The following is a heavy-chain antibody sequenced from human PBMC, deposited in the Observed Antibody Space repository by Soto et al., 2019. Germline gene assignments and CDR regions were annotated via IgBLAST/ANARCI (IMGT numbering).Heavy chain of an antibody. J-gene: IGHJ4*02. D-gene: IGHD2-2*01. CDR3: ARVDFDSTRCFLPDH. CDR2: INPYNGNT. CDR1: GYTFTSYG. V-gene: IGHV1-18*01. Sequence: ASVKVSCKASGYTFTSYGLSWVRQAPGQGLEWMGWINPYNGNTKDTQKLQGRVTMTTDTSTSTAYMELRSLRSDDTAVYYCARVDFDSTRCFLPDHWGQGALVNVPS.